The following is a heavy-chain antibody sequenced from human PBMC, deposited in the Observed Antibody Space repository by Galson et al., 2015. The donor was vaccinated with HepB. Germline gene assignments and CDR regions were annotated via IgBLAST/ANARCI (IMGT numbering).Heavy chain of an antibody. V-gene: IGHV1-46*01. Sequence: QSGAEVKKPGESLKISCKASGYTFTSYYIHWVRQAPGQGLEWMGIINPSGGNTNYIQKFQGRVTLTRDTSTSTVYMELSSLKSEDTAVYYCARGLKVSFYWGQGTLVTVSS. CDR1: GYTFTSYY. D-gene: IGHD3-16*01. CDR3: ARGLKVSFY. CDR2: INPSGGNT. J-gene: IGHJ4*02.